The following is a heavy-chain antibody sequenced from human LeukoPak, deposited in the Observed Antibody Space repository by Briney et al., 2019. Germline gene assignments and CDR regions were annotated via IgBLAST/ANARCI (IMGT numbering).Heavy chain of an antibody. Sequence: GGSLRLSCAASGFTFSSYEMNWVRQAPGKGLEWVSYISSSGSTIYYADSVKGRFTISRDNAKNPLYLQMNSLRAEDTAVYYCARVTSQSGNWGQGTLVTVSS. CDR1: GFTFSSYE. V-gene: IGHV3-48*03. CDR3: ARVTSQSGN. CDR2: ISSSGSTI. J-gene: IGHJ4*02. D-gene: IGHD1-14*01.